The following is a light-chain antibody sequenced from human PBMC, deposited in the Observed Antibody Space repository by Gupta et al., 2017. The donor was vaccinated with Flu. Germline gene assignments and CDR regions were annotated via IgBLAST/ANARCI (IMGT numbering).Light chain of an antibody. V-gene: IGKV3-15*01. CDR2: GAS. Sequence: PATLSVSPGETATLSCRASQSGSTNVAWYQQKPGQAPRLLIYGASSRATGFPARFSGSGSGTEFTLIISSLQSEDFAIYYCQQYDNWRLTFGGGTKVEIK. CDR3: QQYDNWRLT. J-gene: IGKJ4*01. CDR1: QSGSTN.